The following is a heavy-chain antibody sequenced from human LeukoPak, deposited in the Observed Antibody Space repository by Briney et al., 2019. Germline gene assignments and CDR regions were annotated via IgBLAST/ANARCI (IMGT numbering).Heavy chain of an antibody. Sequence: PGGSLRLSCAASGFTFSSYWMHWVRQAPGKGLVWVSRINSDGSSTSYADSVKGRFTISRDNAENTLYLQMNSLRAEDTAVYYCASPSHYGGSSFDYWGQGTLVTVSS. J-gene: IGHJ4*02. CDR2: INSDGSST. D-gene: IGHD4-23*01. CDR1: GFTFSSYW. CDR3: ASPSHYGGSSFDY. V-gene: IGHV3-74*01.